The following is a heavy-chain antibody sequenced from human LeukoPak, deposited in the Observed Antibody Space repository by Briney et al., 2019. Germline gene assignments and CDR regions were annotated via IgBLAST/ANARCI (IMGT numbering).Heavy chain of an antibody. CDR1: GFTFSSNY. CDR3: ARDLGSYYGSGSYYDY. CDR2: IYSGGST. J-gene: IGHJ4*02. Sequence: GGSLRLSCAASGFTFSSNYMSWVRQAPGKGLEWVSVIYSGGSTYYADSVKGRFTISRDNSKNTLYLQMNSLRAEDTAVYYCARDLGSYYGSGSYYDYWGQGTLVTVSS. D-gene: IGHD3-10*01. V-gene: IGHV3-66*01.